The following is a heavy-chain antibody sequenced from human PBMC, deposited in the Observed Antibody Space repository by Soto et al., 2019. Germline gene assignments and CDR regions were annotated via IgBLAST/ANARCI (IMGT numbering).Heavy chain of an antibody. CDR2: INDTGST. CDR3: ARLNWNCGRDCYIDS. J-gene: IGHJ4*02. V-gene: IGHV4-34*01. D-gene: IGHD2-21*02. CDR1: GGSFSGYY. Sequence: PSETLSLTCAVYGGSFSGYYWNLIRQPPGKGLEWIGEINDTGSTNYNPSLNSRVTISVDTSKNQFSLKMNSVTAADTAVYYCARLNWNCGRDCYIDSWGPGILVTVSS.